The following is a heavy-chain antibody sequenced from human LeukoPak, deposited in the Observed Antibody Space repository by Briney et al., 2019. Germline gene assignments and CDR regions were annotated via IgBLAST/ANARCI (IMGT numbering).Heavy chain of an antibody. V-gene: IGHV3-43*01. CDR2: ISWDGGRT. D-gene: IGHD6-19*01. Sequence: GGSLRLXCAASGFTFVDYTMHWDRQAPGKGLEWISLISWDGGRTYYADSVKGRFTISRDNSKNSLYLQMNSLRTEDTALYYCAKDKYGSGWYLIDYWGQGTLVTVSS. CDR3: AKDKYGSGWYLIDY. J-gene: IGHJ4*02. CDR1: GFTFVDYT.